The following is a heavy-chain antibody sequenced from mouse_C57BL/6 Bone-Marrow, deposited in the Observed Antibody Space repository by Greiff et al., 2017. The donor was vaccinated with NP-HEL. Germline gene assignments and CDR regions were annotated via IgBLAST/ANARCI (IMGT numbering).Heavy chain of an antibody. CDR1: GYTFTSYW. V-gene: IGHV1-55*01. Sequence: QVQLKQPGAELVKPGASVKMSCKASGYTFTSYWITWVKQRLGQGLEWIGDIYPGSGSTNYNEKFKSKATLTVDTSSSTAYMQLSSLTSEDSAVYYCARFYDGYWYFDVWGTGTTVTVSA. D-gene: IGHD2-3*01. CDR2: IYPGSGST. J-gene: IGHJ1*03. CDR3: ARFYDGYWYFDV.